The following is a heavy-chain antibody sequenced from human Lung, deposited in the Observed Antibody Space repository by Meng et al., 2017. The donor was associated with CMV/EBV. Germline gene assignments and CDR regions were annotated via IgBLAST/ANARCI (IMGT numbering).Heavy chain of an antibody. V-gene: IGHV3-13*01. J-gene: IGHJ4*02. Sequence: SCTASGFTFSTYDFHWVRQPTGKGLEWVSSIGTVGDTYSIGAVKGRFIISREDAKNSVYLQMNGLRDGDTGLYYCARARSPTHFDYWGQGTLVTVSS. CDR3: ARARSPTHFDY. CDR2: IGTVGDT. CDR1: GFTFSTYD.